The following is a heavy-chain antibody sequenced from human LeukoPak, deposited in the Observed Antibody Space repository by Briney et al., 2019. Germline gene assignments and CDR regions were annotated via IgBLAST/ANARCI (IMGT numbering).Heavy chain of an antibody. Sequence: ASVKVSCKVSGYTLSESSMQWLRQAPGKGLEWMGGFDHESGETIYTQKFEGRVTVTEDTSTDTAYMELRGVRSEDTAVYYCATGGTMVQSNVFDIWGQGTMVTVSS. D-gene: IGHD3-10*01. J-gene: IGHJ3*02. CDR1: GYTLSESS. CDR3: ATGGTMVQSNVFDI. CDR2: FDHESGET. V-gene: IGHV1-24*01.